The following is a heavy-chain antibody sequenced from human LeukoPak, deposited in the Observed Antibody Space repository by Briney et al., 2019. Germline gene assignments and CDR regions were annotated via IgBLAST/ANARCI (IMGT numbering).Heavy chain of an antibody. Sequence: SVKVSCKVSGGTFSSYPISWVRQAPGQGLEWMGEITPIFGEAQNAEKFQGRVTITADEPTSTVYMELTSLRLDDTAMYYCARNSRVASASGLNYWGQGTLVTVSS. CDR3: ARNSRVASASGLNY. V-gene: IGHV1-69*01. D-gene: IGHD4-23*01. CDR2: ITPIFGEA. J-gene: IGHJ4*02. CDR1: GGTFSSYP.